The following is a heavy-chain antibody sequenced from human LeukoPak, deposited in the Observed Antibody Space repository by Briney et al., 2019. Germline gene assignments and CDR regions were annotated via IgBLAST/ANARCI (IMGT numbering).Heavy chain of an antibody. V-gene: IGHV4-38-2*02. CDR1: GYSISSGYY. CDR3: AGGSDVAASDY. J-gene: IGHJ4*02. D-gene: IGHD2-15*01. Sequence: SETLSLTRTVSGYSISSGYYWDWIRQPPGKGLEWIGYVYYSGSTNYNPSLKSRVTISVDTSKNQFSLKLSSVTAADTAVYYCAGGSDVAASDYWGQGTLVTVSS. CDR2: VYYSGST.